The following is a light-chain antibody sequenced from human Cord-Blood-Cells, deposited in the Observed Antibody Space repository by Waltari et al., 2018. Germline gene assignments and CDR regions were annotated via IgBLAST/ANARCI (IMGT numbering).Light chain of an antibody. J-gene: IGLJ1*01. Sequence: SYELTQPPSVSVSPGQTASITCSGDKLGDKYACWYQQKPGQSPVPVIDQDSKRPSGIPQRFLGSNSGNTATLAIRGTHAMDEADDYCQVGDSSTPVFGTETEVTVL. V-gene: IGLV3-1*01. CDR1: KLGDKY. CDR3: QVGDSSTPV. CDR2: QDS.